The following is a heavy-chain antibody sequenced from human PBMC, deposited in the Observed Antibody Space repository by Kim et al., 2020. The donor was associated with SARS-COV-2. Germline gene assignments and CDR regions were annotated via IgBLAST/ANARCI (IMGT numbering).Heavy chain of an antibody. V-gene: IGHV3-23*01. CDR3: ANERSNYADY. CDR1: GFTFSSYA. J-gene: IGHJ4*02. D-gene: IGHD3-10*01. CDR2: ISGSGGST. Sequence: GGSLRLSCAASGFTFSSYAMRWVRQAPGKGLEWVSGISGSGGSTYYADSVKGRFTISRDNSKNTLYLQINSLRAEDTAVYYCANERSNYADYWGQGALVTVSS.